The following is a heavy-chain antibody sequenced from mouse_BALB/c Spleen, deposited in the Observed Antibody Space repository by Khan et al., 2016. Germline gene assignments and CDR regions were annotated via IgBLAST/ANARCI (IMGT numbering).Heavy chain of an antibody. CDR2: INTHSGAP. V-gene: IGHV9-4*02. D-gene: IGHD1-1*02. CDR1: GYTFTTAG. CDR3: AKSGNYFDY. Sequence: QIQLVQSGPELKKPGETVRISCKASGYTFTTAGMQWVQKMPGKGLKWIGWINTHSGAPKYAEDFKGRFAFSLETSASTAYLQISKRKNEDTATYFCAKSGNYFDYWGQGTTLTVSS. J-gene: IGHJ2*01.